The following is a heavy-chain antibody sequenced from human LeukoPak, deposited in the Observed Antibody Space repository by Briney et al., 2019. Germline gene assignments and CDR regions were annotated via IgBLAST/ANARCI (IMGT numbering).Heavy chain of an antibody. V-gene: IGHV3-33*01. Sequence: PGGSLRLSCAASGFTFSSYGMHWVRQAPGKGLEWVAVIWYDGSNKYYADSVKGRFTISRDNSKNTLYLQMNSLRAEDTAVYYCARDRLKNIAVADFDYWGQGTLVTVSS. CDR3: ARDRLKNIAVADFDY. D-gene: IGHD6-19*01. CDR1: GFTFSSYG. J-gene: IGHJ4*02. CDR2: IWYDGSNK.